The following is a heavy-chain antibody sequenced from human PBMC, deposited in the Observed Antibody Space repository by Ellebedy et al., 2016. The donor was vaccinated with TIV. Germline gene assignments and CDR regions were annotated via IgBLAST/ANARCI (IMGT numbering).Heavy chain of an antibody. J-gene: IGHJ3*02. V-gene: IGHV4-59*01. CDR1: GGSIRSYY. D-gene: IGHD3-16*01. Sequence: MPSETLSLTCTVSGGSIRSYYWSWLRQSPGKGLEWIGYIYYNGNTKYNPSLKSRLTMSVDTSKNQLSLNLSSVTAADTAVYYCARDPGAVMRGLSNVHDVFDMWGQGTMVTVSS. CDR3: ARDPGAVMRGLSNVHDVFDM. CDR2: IYYNGNT.